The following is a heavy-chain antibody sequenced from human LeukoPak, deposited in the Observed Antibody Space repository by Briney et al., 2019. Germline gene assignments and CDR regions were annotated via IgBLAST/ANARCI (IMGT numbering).Heavy chain of an antibody. J-gene: IGHJ4*02. V-gene: IGHV4-34*01. CDR2: INHSGST. D-gene: IGHD5-24*01. CDR1: GGSFSGYY. CDR3: ARAPPGRWLQFFDY. Sequence: PSETLSLTCAVYGGSFSGYYWSWIRQPPGKGLEWIGEINHSGSTNYNPSLKSRVTISVDTSKTQFSLKLSSVTAADTAVYYCARAPPGRWLQFFDYWGQGTLVTVSS.